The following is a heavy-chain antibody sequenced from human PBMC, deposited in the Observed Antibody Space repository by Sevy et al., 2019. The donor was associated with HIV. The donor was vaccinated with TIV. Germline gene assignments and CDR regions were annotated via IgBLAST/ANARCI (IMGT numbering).Heavy chain of an antibody. J-gene: IGHJ6*02. CDR3: ARLTTRPTSDLYGMDV. D-gene: IGHD4-17*01. CDR2: INPNDGVT. V-gene: IGHV1-2*02. Sequence: ASVKVSCKASGYTFSDYYIHWVRQAPGQGLEWMAWINPNDGVTHYAQRFQGGVTLTRDTSVSTAYMDLGGLRYDDTAIYYCARLTTRPTSDLYGMDVWGQGTPVTVSS. CDR1: GYTFSDYY.